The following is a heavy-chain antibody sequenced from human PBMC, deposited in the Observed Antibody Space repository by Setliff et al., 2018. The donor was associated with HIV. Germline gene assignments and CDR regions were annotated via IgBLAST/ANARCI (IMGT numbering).Heavy chain of an antibody. D-gene: IGHD4-17*01. CDR2: IRTKAYGGTT. J-gene: IGHJ5*02. V-gene: IGHV3-49*03. Sequence: GGSLRLSCTTSGFTFGDYPMGWFRQAPGKGLEWVSFIRTKAYGGTTEYAASGEGRFSISRDDSKSIVYLQMNSLRTEDTAVYYCTRGGRPTDEYVWFDPWGQGTLVTVSS. CDR1: GFTFGDYP. CDR3: TRGGRPTDEYVWFDP.